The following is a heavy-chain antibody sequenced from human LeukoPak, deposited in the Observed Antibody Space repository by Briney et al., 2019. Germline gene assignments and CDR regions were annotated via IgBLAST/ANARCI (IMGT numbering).Heavy chain of an antibody. V-gene: IGHV1-2*02. Sequence: ASVKVSCKASGYTFTDYYMHWVRQAPGQGLEWMGWINPNSGGTNYAQKFQGRVTMTRDTSISTAYMELSRLRSDDTAVYYCARDYYDSSGYYDRDYWGQGTLVTVSS. CDR2: INPNSGGT. D-gene: IGHD3-22*01. J-gene: IGHJ4*02. CDR1: GYTFTDYY. CDR3: ARDYYDSSGYYDRDY.